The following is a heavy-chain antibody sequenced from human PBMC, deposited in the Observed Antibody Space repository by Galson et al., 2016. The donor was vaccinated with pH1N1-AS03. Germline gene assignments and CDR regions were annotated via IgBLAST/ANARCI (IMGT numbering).Heavy chain of an antibody. V-gene: IGHV1-2*06. CDR3: ATDVVTAMGRAFDI. D-gene: IGHD2-21*02. CDR1: GYTFIGYY. CDR2: INPNSGSA. J-gene: IGHJ3*02. Sequence: SVKVSCKASGYTFIGYYMHWVRQAPGQGLEWLGRINPNSGSANDVKKFKDRFTMTRDTSISTAYMELSGLTSDDTAVYYCATDVVTAMGRAFDIWGQGTMVTVSS.